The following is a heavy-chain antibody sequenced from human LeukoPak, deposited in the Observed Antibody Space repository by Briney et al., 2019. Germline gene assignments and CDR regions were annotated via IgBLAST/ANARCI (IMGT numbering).Heavy chain of an antibody. CDR2: IYHSGST. Sequence: TSETLSLTCTVSGYSISSGYYWGWIRQPPGKGLEWIGSIYHSGSTYYNPSLKSRVTISVDTSKNQFSLKLSSVTAADTAVYYCARGVAPSIAAAGTILSFDYWGQGTLVTVSS. CDR3: ARGVAPSIAAAGTILSFDY. CDR1: GYSISSGYY. J-gene: IGHJ4*02. D-gene: IGHD6-13*01. V-gene: IGHV4-38-2*02.